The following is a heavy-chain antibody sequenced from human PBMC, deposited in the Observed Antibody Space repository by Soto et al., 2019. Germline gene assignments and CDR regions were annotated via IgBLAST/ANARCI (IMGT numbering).Heavy chain of an antibody. D-gene: IGHD5-18*01. J-gene: IGHJ5*02. CDR3: AKGGYSYGHRWFDP. V-gene: IGHV3-43*01. Sequence: GGSLRLSCAASGFTFDDYTMHWVRQAPGKGLEWVSLISWDGGSTYYADSVKGRFTISRDNSKNSLYLQMNSLRTEDTALYYCAKGGYSYGHRWFDPWGQGTLVTVSS. CDR1: GFTFDDYT. CDR2: ISWDGGST.